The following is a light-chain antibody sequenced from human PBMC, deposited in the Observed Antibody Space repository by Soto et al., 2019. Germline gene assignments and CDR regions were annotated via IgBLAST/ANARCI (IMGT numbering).Light chain of an antibody. J-gene: IGKJ1*01. V-gene: IGKV1-39*01. Sequence: DIQMTQSPSSLSASVGDRVTITCRASQSINTSLHWYQQKAGKAPKLLISTASNLQSGVPSRFSASGSGTDFTLTLNSLQPEDFATYYCQQGYSTPWTFGQGTKVDIK. CDR3: QQGYSTPWT. CDR1: QSINTS. CDR2: TAS.